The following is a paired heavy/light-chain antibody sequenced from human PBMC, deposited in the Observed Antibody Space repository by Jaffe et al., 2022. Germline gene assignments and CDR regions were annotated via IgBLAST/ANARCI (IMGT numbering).Light chain of an antibody. CDR1: QSVLYSSNNKNY. CDR2: WAS. CDR3: QQYYSTPPFT. J-gene: IGKJ3*01. Sequence: DIVMTQSPDSLAVSLGERATINCKSSQSVLYSSNNKNYLAWYQQKPGQPPKLLIYWASTRESGVPDRFSGSGSGTDFTLTISSLQAEDVAVYYCQQYYSTPPFTFGPGTKVDIK. V-gene: IGKV4-1*01.
Heavy chain of an antibody. D-gene: IGHD6-19*01. Sequence: QVQLVESGGGLVKPGGSLRLSCAASGFTFSDYYMSWIRQAPGKGLEWVSYISSSGSTIYYADSVKGRFTISRDNAKNSLYLQMNSLRAEDTAVYYCARERSGSGWYSVGFDAFDIWGQGTMVTVSS. J-gene: IGHJ3*02. V-gene: IGHV3-11*01. CDR1: GFTFSDYY. CDR3: ARERSGSGWYSVGFDAFDI. CDR2: ISSSGSTI.